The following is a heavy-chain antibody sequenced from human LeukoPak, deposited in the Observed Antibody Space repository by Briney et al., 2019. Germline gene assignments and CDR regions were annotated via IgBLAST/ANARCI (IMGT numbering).Heavy chain of an antibody. CDR2: IKTKTHGATT. D-gene: IGHD2-8*01. Sequence: GGSLRLSCAASEFTFSKAWMSWVCQAPGKGLGWGGRIKTKTHGATTDNAAPVKGRFTISRDDSTNTLYLQVNSRKTEDTAVYYCTTFNDYFYYMDVWGKGTTVTVS. CDR3: TTFNDYFYYMDV. CDR1: EFTFSKAW. J-gene: IGHJ6*03. V-gene: IGHV3-15*01.